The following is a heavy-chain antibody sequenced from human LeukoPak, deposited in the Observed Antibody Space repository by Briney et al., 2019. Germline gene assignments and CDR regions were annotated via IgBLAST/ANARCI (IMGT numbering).Heavy chain of an antibody. CDR2: MYYSGST. J-gene: IGHJ5*02. CDR3: ARDRYCIGGICYSGRFDP. D-gene: IGHD2-15*01. V-gene: IGHV4-59*01. Sequence: SETLSLTCTVSGGSMNDYYWSWIRQPPGKGLEWIGYMYYSGSTNFNPSLKSRVSISIDTSKNQVSLKLSSVTAADTAVYYCARDRYCIGGICYSGRFDPWGRGTLVTVSS. CDR1: GGSMNDYY.